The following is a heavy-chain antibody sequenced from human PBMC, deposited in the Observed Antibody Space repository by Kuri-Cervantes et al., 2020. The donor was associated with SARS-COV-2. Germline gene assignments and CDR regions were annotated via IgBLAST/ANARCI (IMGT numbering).Heavy chain of an antibody. Sequence: SVKVSCKASGGTFSSYAISWVRQAPGQGLEWMGGIIPIFGTANYAQKFQGRVTITADKSTSTAYMELSSLRSEDTAVYYCARLNIMITFGGVIDFYYYYYGMDAWGQGTTVTVSS. V-gene: IGHV1-69*06. CDR3: ARLNIMITFGGVIDFYYYYYGMDA. CDR2: IIPIFGTA. J-gene: IGHJ6*02. D-gene: IGHD3-16*01. CDR1: GGTFSSYA.